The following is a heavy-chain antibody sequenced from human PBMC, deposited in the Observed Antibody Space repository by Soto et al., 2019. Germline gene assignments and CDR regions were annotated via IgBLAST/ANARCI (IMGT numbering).Heavy chain of an antibody. D-gene: IGHD2-8*01. CDR1: GFTFSTYP. CDR3: AKVPLTPVWYFDY. CDR2: ISGSGGTA. J-gene: IGHJ4*02. V-gene: IGHV3-23*01. Sequence: EVQVSESGGGLVQPGGSLRLSCVASGFTFSTYPMTWVRQVPGKGLEWVSGISGSGGTAYYADSLKGRFTISRDNSRNMLYLQMDSLRAEDTAVYYRAKVPLTPVWYFDYWGQGTLVTVSS.